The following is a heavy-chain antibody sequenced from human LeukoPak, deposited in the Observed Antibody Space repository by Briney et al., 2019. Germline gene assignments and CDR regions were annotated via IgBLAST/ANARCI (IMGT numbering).Heavy chain of an antibody. CDR1: GGSISSGDYY. J-gene: IGHJ4*02. Sequence: PSETLSLTCTVSGGSISSGDYYWSWIRQPAGKGLEWIGHIYTSGSTNYNPSLKSRVTISVDTSKNQFSLKLSSVTAADTAVYYCARSHDYGLIVLDYWGQGTLVTVSS. V-gene: IGHV4-61*09. CDR2: IYTSGST. D-gene: IGHD4-17*01. CDR3: ARSHDYGLIVLDY.